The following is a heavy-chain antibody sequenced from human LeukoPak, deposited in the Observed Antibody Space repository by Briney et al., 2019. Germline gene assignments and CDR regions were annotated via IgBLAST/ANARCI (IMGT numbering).Heavy chain of an antibody. J-gene: IGHJ4*02. CDR2: ISSSSSYI. V-gene: IGHV3-21*01. D-gene: IGHD5-24*01. CDR1: GFTFSSYA. Sequence: GRSLRLSCAASGFTFSSYAMHWVRQAPGKGLEWVSSISSSSSYIYYADSVKGRFTISRGNAKNSLYLQMNSLRAEDTAVYYCARMATIPYDYWGQGTLVTVSS. CDR3: ARMATIPYDY.